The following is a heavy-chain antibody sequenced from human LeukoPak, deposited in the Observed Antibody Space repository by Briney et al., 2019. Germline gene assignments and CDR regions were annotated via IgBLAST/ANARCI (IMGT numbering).Heavy chain of an antibody. D-gene: IGHD3-22*01. V-gene: IGHV1-2*02. Sequence: ASVKVSCKASGYTFTGYYMHWVRQAPGQGLEWMGWTNPNSGGTNYAQKFQGRVTMTRDTSISTAYMELSRLRSDDTAVYYCARTSYYYDSSGYWCGMDVWGQGTTVTVSS. CDR3: ARTSYYYDSSGYWCGMDV. CDR1: GYTFTGYY. CDR2: TNPNSGGT. J-gene: IGHJ6*02.